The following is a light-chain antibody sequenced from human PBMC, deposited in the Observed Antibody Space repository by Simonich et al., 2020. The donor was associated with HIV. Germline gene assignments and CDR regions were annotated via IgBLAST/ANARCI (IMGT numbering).Light chain of an antibody. CDR1: QSVSNW. V-gene: IGKV1-5*03. Sequence: DIQMTQSPSTLSASVGDRVTITCRASQSVSNWLAWYQQKPGKTAKLLIFKTSNLESGVPSRFTGSGSGTEFTLTISSLQPDDFATYYCQQYNSYPWTFGQGTKVEIK. J-gene: IGKJ1*01. CDR3: QQYNSYPWT. CDR2: KTS.